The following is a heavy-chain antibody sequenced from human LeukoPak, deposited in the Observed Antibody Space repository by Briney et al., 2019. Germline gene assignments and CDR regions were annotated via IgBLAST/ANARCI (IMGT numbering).Heavy chain of an antibody. D-gene: IGHD2-2*01. CDR3: AAGGDIVVVPAALGGLDP. CDR1: GYTFTAYY. Sequence: ASVKVSCKASGYTFTAYYMHWLRQAPGQGLEWMGWINPNSGGTNYAQKFQGRVTMTRDTSISTAYMELSRLRSDDTAVYYCAAGGDIVVVPAALGGLDPWGQGTLVTVSS. CDR2: INPNSGGT. J-gene: IGHJ5*02. V-gene: IGHV1-2*02.